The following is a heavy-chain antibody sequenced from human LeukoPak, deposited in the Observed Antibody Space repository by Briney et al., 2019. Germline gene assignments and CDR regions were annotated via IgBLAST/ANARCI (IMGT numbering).Heavy chain of an antibody. CDR1: GGTFSSYA. J-gene: IGHJ6*02. Sequence: ASVKVSCKASGGTFSSYAISWVRQAPGQGLEWMGGIIPIFGTANYAQKFQGRVTITADESTSTAYMELSSLRSEDTAVYYCASCEAPITPPPYGFDVWGQGTEVTVSS. CDR2: IIPIFGTA. CDR3: ASCEAPITPPPYGFDV. D-gene: IGHD5-12*01. V-gene: IGHV1-69*01.